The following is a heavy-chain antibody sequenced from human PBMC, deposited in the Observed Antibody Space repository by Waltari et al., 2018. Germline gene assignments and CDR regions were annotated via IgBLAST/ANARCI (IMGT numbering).Heavy chain of an antibody. CDR1: GFTFSSYG. CDR3: AKDEGSGSTGASIDY. J-gene: IGHJ4*02. D-gene: IGHD3-10*01. CDR2: ISYDGSNK. Sequence: QVQLVESGGGVVQPGRSLRLSCAASGFTFSSYGMHWVRQAPGKGLEWVAVISYDGSNKYYADSVKGRFTTSRDNSKNTLYLQMNSLRAEDTAVYYCAKDEGSGSTGASIDYWGQGTLVTVSS. V-gene: IGHV3-30*18.